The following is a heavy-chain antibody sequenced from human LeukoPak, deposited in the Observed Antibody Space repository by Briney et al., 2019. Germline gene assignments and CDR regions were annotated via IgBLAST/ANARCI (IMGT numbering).Heavy chain of an antibody. CDR3: AKVGEYQLLLYAFDM. V-gene: IGHV3-23*01. CDR1: GFTFSSFG. Sequence: PGGSLTLSCAASGFTFSSFGMSWVRQAPGKGLEWASAISGSGGSTYYADSVKGRFTISRDNSKNTLYLQMKSLRAEETAVYYCAKVGEYQLLLYAFDMWGQGTMVTVS. J-gene: IGHJ3*02. CDR2: ISGSGGST. D-gene: IGHD2-2*01.